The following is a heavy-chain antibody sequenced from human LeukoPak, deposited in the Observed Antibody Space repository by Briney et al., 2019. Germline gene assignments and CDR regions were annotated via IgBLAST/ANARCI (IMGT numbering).Heavy chain of an antibody. CDR3: ARGFVRSKVYYYYGMDV. CDR1: GFTLTYAW. D-gene: IGHD6-6*01. CDR2: INHSGST. V-gene: IGHV4-34*01. Sequence: TGGSLTLSCAPSGFTLTYAWMSWVRQPPGKGREWIGEINHSGSTNYNPSLKSRVTISVDTSKNQFSLKLSSVTAADTAVYYCARGFVRSKVYYYYGMDVWGQGTTVTVSS. J-gene: IGHJ6*02.